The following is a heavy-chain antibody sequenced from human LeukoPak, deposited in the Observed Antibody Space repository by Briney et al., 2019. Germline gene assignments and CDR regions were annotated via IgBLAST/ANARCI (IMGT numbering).Heavy chain of an antibody. CDR1: GGSISSGSYY. J-gene: IGHJ4*02. CDR2: IYTSGST. V-gene: IGHV4-61*02. Sequence: SETLSLTCTVSGGSISSGSYYWSWIRQPAGKGLEWIGRIYTSGSTNYNPSLKSRVTISVDTSKNQFSLKLSSVTAADTAVYYCARVALNSSPDFWGQGTLVTVSS. CDR3: ARVALNSSPDF. D-gene: IGHD5-24*01.